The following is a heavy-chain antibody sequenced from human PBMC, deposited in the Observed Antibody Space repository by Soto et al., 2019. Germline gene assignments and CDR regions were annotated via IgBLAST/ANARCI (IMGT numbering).Heavy chain of an antibody. Sequence: SVKVSCKASGGTFSSYAISWVRQAPGQGLEWMGGIIPIFGTANYAQKFQGRVTITADESTSTAYMELSSLRSEDTAVYYCATEPIHVDGDDALDIWGQGTMVTVSS. CDR3: ATEPIHVDGDDALDI. CDR1: GGTFSSYA. D-gene: IGHD2-2*02. V-gene: IGHV1-69*13. CDR2: IIPIFGTA. J-gene: IGHJ3*02.